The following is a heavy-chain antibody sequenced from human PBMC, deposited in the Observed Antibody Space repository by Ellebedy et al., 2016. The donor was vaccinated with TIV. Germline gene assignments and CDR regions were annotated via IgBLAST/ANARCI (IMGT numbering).Heavy chain of an antibody. CDR1: GYTFTGYY. CDR2: INPNSGGT. CDR3: ARRVHMEYYYYGMDV. Sequence: AASVKVSCKASGYTFTGYYMHWVRQAPGQGLEWMGWINPNSGGTNYAQKFQGRVTMTRDTSISTAYMELSRLRSDDTAVYYCARRVHMEYYYYGMDVWGQGTTVTVSS. J-gene: IGHJ6*02. V-gene: IGHV1-2*02. D-gene: IGHD3-10*01.